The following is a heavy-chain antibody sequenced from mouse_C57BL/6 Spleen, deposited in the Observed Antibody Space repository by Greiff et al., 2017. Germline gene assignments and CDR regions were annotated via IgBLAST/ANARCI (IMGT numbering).Heavy chain of an antibody. J-gene: IGHJ4*01. V-gene: IGHV5-6*02. CDR2: ISSGGSYT. Sequence: DVMLVESGGDLVKPGGSLKLSCAASGFTFSSSGMSWVRQTPDKRLEWVATISSGGSYTYYPDSVKGRFTISRDNAKNTLYLQMSSLKSEDTARYDCARLVYDVGYAMDYWGQGTSVTVSS. CDR3: ARLVYDVGYAMDY. CDR1: GFTFSSSG. D-gene: IGHD2-12*01.